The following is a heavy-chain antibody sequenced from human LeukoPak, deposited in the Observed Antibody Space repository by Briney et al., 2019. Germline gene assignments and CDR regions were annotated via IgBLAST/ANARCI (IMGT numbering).Heavy chain of an antibody. D-gene: IGHD2-21*02. CDR1: GFIFSSYN. CDR3: ARGRGLSEKRHGDLFYYYYAMDV. J-gene: IGHJ6*02. CDR2: IYSGSAT. Sequence: PGGSLRLSCAASGFIFSSYNMNWVRQAPGQGLEWVSIIYSGSATYYADFVKGRFTISRHNSKNKLYLEMTSLSPEDTAVYYCARGRGLSEKRHGDLFYYYYAMDVWGQGTTVTVSS. V-gene: IGHV3-53*04.